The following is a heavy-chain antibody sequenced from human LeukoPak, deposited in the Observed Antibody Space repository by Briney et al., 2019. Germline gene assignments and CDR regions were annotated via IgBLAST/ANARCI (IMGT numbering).Heavy chain of an antibody. Sequence: GRSLRLSCAASGFTFSSYGMHWVRRAPGKGLEWVSVIYSGGSTYYADSVKGRFTISRDNSKNTLYLQMNSLRAEDTAVYYCASRTGPWGQGTMVTVSS. D-gene: IGHD1-14*01. J-gene: IGHJ3*01. V-gene: IGHV3-53*01. CDR2: IYSGGST. CDR1: GFTFSSYG. CDR3: ASRTGP.